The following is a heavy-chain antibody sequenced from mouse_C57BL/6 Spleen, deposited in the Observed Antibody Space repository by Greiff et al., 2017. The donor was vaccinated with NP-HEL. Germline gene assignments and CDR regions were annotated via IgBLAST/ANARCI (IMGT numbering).Heavy chain of an antibody. CDR3: VRHGVYYGSHWYFDV. J-gene: IGHJ1*03. Sequence: EVKLVESGGGLVQPKGSLKLSCAASGFSFNTYAMNWVRQAPGKGLEWVARIRSKSNNYATYYADSVKDRFTISRDDSESMLYLQMNNLKTEDTAMYYCVRHGVYYGSHWYFDVWGTGTTVTVSS. CDR1: GFSFNTYA. V-gene: IGHV10-1*01. CDR2: IRSKSNNYAT. D-gene: IGHD1-1*01.